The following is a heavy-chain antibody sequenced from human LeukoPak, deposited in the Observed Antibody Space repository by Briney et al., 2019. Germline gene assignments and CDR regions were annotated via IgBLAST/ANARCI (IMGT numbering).Heavy chain of an antibody. CDR3: ASPWGYGSGI. CDR2: IYHSGST. J-gene: IGHJ4*02. CDR1: GGSISSSNW. V-gene: IGHV4-4*02. D-gene: IGHD3-10*01. Sequence: PSETLSLTCAVSGGSISSSNWWSRVRQPPGKGLEWIGEIYHSGSTNYNPSLKSRVTISVDTSKKQFSLKLSSVTAADTAMYYCASPWGYGSGIWGQGTLVTVSS.